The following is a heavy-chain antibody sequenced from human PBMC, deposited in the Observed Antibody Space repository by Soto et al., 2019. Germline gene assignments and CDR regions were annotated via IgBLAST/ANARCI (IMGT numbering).Heavy chain of an antibody. CDR3: ASPLFGGSGSHNLLPKV. D-gene: IGHD3-10*01. V-gene: IGHV4-39*01. J-gene: IGHJ6*04. CDR1: GGSISSSSYY. Sequence: SETLSLTCTVSGGSISSSSYYWGWIRQPPGKGLEWIGSIYYSGSTYYNPSLKSRVTISVDTSKNQFSLKLSSVTAADTAVYYCASPLFGGSGSHNLLPKVWGKGTTVTVSS. CDR2: IYYSGST.